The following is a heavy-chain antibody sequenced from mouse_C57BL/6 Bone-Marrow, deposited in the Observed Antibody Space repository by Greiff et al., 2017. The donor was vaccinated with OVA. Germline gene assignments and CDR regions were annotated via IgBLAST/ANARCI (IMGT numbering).Heavy chain of an antibody. CDR1: GYAFSSSW. CDR3: ARRILWDY. J-gene: IGHJ2*01. Sequence: QVQLKESGPELVKPGASVKISCKASGYAFSSSWMNWVKQRPGKGLEWIGRIYPGDGDTNYNGKFKGKATLTADKSSSTAYMQLSSLTSEDSAVYFCARRILWDYWGQGTTLTVSS. CDR2: IYPGDGDT. D-gene: IGHD1-1*02. V-gene: IGHV1-82*01.